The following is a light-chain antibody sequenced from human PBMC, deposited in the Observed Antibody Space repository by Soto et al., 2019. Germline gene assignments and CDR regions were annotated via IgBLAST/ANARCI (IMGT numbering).Light chain of an antibody. CDR1: QDISDV. CDR3: QQLYDLPIT. J-gene: IGKJ5*01. Sequence: DIQMTQSASALSASVGDRVTITCQASQDISDVLNWYQQQPGKAPKVLIYDASKLQTGVPSRFSGRGSGKDFTFTISSLQPDDSGTYYCQQLYDLPITFGQGTRLEIK. V-gene: IGKV1-33*01. CDR2: DAS.